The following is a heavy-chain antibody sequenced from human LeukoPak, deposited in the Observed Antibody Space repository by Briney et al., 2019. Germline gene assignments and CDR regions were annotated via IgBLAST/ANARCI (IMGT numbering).Heavy chain of an antibody. J-gene: IGHJ4*02. D-gene: IGHD4-17*01. Sequence: GGSLRLSCAASGFTFSSYSMDWVRQAPGKGLEWVSSISSSSSYIYYADSVKGRFAISRDNAKNSLYLQMNSLRAEDTAVYYCARENDYAFDYWGQGTLVTVSS. V-gene: IGHV3-21*01. CDR2: ISSSSSYI. CDR3: ARENDYAFDY. CDR1: GFTFSSYS.